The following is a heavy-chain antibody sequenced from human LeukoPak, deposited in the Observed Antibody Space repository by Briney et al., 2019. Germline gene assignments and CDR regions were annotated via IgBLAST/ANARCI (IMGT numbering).Heavy chain of an antibody. V-gene: IGHV1-18*01. D-gene: IGHD4-17*01. CDR1: GYTFTSYG. CDR3: ARYHGDYSYYYYGMDV. Sequence: ASVKVSCKASGYTFTSYGISWVRQAPGQGLEWMGWISAYNGNTNYAQKLQGRVTMTTDTSTSTAYMELRSLRSDDTAVYYCARYHGDYSYYYYGMDVWGQGTTVTVSS. J-gene: IGHJ6*02. CDR2: ISAYNGNT.